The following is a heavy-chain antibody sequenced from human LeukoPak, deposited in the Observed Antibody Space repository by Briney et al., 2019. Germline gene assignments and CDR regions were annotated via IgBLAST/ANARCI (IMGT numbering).Heavy chain of an antibody. Sequence: QSGGSLRLSCAASGFTFSSYGMHWVRQAPGKGLEWVAFIRYDGSNKYYADSVKGRFTISRDNSKNTLYLQMNSLRAEDTAVYYCAKDGRNGNYFDYWGQRTLVTVSS. CDR2: IRYDGSNK. CDR1: GFTFSSYG. CDR3: AKDGRNGNYFDY. V-gene: IGHV3-30*02. D-gene: IGHD1-1*01. J-gene: IGHJ4*02.